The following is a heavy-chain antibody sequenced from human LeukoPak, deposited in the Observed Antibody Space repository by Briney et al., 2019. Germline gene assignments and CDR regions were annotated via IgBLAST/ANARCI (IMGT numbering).Heavy chain of an antibody. J-gene: IGHJ6*02. CDR3: ASPARLYCSGGSCYGGYSGRDV. Sequence: AGGSLRLSCAASGFTFSRYGMHWVRQAPGKGLEWVAFIRYDGSNKYYADSVKGRFTISRDNSKNTLYLQMNSLRAEDTAVYYCASPARLYCSGGSCYGGYSGRDVWGQGTTVTVSS. D-gene: IGHD2-15*01. CDR1: GFTFSRYG. CDR2: IRYDGSNK. V-gene: IGHV3-30*02.